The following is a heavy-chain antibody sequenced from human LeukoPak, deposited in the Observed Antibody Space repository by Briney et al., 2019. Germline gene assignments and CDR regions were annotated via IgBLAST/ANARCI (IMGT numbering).Heavy chain of an antibody. V-gene: IGHV4-39*01. CDR3: ARLFSISRTFYYDSSGYYYPDY. Sequence: SETLSLTCTVSGGSISSSSYYWGWIRQPPGKGLEWIGSIYYSGSTYYNPSLRSRVTISVDTSKSQFSLKLSSVTAADTAVYYCARLFSISRTFYYDSSGYYYPDYWGQGTLVTVSS. J-gene: IGHJ4*02. D-gene: IGHD3-22*01. CDR1: GGSISSSSYY. CDR2: IYYSGST.